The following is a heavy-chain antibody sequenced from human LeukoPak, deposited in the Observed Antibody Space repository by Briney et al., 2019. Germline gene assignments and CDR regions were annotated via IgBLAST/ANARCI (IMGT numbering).Heavy chain of an antibody. J-gene: IGHJ4*02. CDR1: GFTFSKYW. Sequence: GGSLSLSCAASGFTFSKYWMSWVPPALEKRLVWVDIIKPDGGETHYVDSVMCRFTISRDNDKNSLYLQMNRLRAEDTAVYCCRREFGRNEYPDYWGQGTLVTVSS. D-gene: IGHD1-1*01. CDR3: RREFGRNEYPDY. CDR2: IKPDGGET. V-gene: IGHV3-7*01.